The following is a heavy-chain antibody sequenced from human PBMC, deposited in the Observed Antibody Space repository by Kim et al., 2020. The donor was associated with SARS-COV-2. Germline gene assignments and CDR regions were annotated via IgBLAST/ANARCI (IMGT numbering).Heavy chain of an antibody. J-gene: IGHJ6*02. D-gene: IGHD3-10*01. Sequence: ASVKVSCKASGYTFTSYGISWVRQAPGQGLEWMGWISAYNGNTNYAQKLQGRVTMTTDTSTSTAYMELRSLRSDDTAVYYCARGCDYGSGSYCNYYGMDVWGQGTTVTVSS. CDR3: ARGCDYGSGSYCNYYGMDV. CDR2: ISAYNGNT. CDR1: GYTFTSYG. V-gene: IGHV1-18*01.